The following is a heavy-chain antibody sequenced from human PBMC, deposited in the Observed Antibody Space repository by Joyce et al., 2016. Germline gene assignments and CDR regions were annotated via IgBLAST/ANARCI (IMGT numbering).Heavy chain of an antibody. CDR3: ARGGTVVVSTRGGLDV. V-gene: IGHV3-74*01. Sequence: EVRLVQSGGGLVHPGESLRVSCVVSGFNISDYWMHWVRQVPGKGRMWVSRVNGDGSTITYADSVKGRFTVSRDTAKNTLSLQMTSLSAEDAAVYFCARGGTVVVSTRGGLDVWGQGTTVTVSS. CDR1: GFNISDYW. D-gene: IGHD2-15*01. CDR2: VNGDGSTI. J-gene: IGHJ6*02.